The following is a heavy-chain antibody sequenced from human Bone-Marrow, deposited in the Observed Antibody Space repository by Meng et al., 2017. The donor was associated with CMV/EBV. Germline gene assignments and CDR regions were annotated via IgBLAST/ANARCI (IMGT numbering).Heavy chain of an antibody. D-gene: IGHD2-2*01. J-gene: IGHJ5*02. V-gene: IGHV4-39*07. CDR3: ATSSYQLSFDP. CDR2: IYYSGST. Sequence: CTGSGGSISSRSYYWGWSRQHPGKGLEWIGSIYYSGSTYYNPSLKSRVTISVDTSKNQFSLKLSSVTAADTAVYYCATSSYQLSFDPWGQGTLVTVSS. CDR1: GGSISSRSYY.